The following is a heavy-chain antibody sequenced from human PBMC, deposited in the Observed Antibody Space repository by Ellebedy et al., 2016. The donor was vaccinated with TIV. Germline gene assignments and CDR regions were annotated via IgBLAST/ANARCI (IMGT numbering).Heavy chain of an antibody. V-gene: IGHV3-48*02. D-gene: IGHD6-13*01. CDR1: GFIFSSHT. J-gene: IGHJ4*02. CDR2: ISSSSSAK. CDR3: ARDRVLYSSSWHFDK. Sequence: GESLKISCVGSGFIFSSHTMHLVRQAPGKGLEWISSISSSSSAKHYPNPVKGPFPISRDNAKNSLYLQMNSLRDEDTAVYYCARDRVLYSSSWHFDKWGQGALVTVSS.